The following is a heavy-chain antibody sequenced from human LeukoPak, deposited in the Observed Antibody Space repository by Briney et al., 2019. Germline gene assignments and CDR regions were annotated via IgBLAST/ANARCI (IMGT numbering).Heavy chain of an antibody. CDR2: ISAYNGNT. D-gene: IGHD2-2*01. Sequence: ASVKVSCKASGYTFTSYGISWVRQAPGQGLEWMGWISAYNGNTNYAQKLQGRVTMTTGTSTSTAYMELRSLRSDDTAVYYCARDRRTARAAGSWFDPWGQGTLVTVSS. V-gene: IGHV1-18*01. J-gene: IGHJ5*02. CDR3: ARDRRTARAAGSWFDP. CDR1: GYTFTSYG.